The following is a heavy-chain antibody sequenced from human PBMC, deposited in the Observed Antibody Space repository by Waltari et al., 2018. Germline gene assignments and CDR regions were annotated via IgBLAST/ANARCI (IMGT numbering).Heavy chain of an antibody. J-gene: IGHJ1*01. D-gene: IGHD1-26*01. Sequence: QVQLQESGPGLVKPSQTLSLPCTFSGGSITSVGYYWSWIRPHPGKGLEWIGYIYYSGSTYYNPSLKSRVTISVDTSKNQFSLKLSSVTAADTAVYYCARIVGATDAEYFQHWGQGTLVTVSS. V-gene: IGHV4-31*03. CDR3: ARIVGATDAEYFQH. CDR1: GGSITSVGYY. CDR2: IYYSGST.